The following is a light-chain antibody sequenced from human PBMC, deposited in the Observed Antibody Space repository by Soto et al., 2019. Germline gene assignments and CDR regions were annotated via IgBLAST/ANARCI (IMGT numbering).Light chain of an antibody. CDR2: WSS. CDR1: QAVLYNSNNKNY. V-gene: IGKV4-1*01. CDR3: QQYYSAPWT. Sequence: DIVMTQSPDSLAVSLGERATINCKSSQAVLYNSNNKNYIAWYQQKPGQPPKLLIYWSSTREFGVPDRISGSGSGTDFSLTISSLQAEDVAVYYCQQYYSAPWTFGLGTKVEIK. J-gene: IGKJ1*01.